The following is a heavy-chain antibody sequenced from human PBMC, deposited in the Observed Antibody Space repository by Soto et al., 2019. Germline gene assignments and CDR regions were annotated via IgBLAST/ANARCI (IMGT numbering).Heavy chain of an antibody. D-gene: IGHD2-15*01. Sequence: QVQLVQSGAEVKKPGSSVKVSCKASGGTFSSFAISWVRQAPGQGLEWMGGIIPISGTANNARKFQGRVTITADDFTSTAYMELSSLRSEDTVVYYCARARDGYCSGGSCYYFDYWGQGTLVTVSS. J-gene: IGHJ4*02. V-gene: IGHV1-69*12. CDR2: IIPISGTA. CDR1: GGTFSSFA. CDR3: ARARDGYCSGGSCYYFDY.